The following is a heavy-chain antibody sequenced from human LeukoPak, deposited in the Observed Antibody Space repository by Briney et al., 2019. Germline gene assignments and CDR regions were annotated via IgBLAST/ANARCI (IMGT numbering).Heavy chain of an antibody. V-gene: IGHV3-15*01. CDR2: IKSKTDGGTT. Sequence: GGSLRLSCAASGFTFTNAWMSWVRQAPGKGPEWVGRIKSKTDGGTTDYAAPVKGRFTISRDDSKNTLYLQMNSLKTGDTAVYYCSTIAVAGQDWGQGTLVTVSS. D-gene: IGHD6-19*01. CDR1: GFTFTNAW. CDR3: STIAVAGQD. J-gene: IGHJ4*02.